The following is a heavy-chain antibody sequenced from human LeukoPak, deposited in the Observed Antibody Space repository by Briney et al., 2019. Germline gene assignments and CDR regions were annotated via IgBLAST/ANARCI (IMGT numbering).Heavy chain of an antibody. CDR3: AKASYYYGMDV. Sequence: SETLSLTCTVSGGSLSSYYWSWIRQPPGKGLEWIGYIYYSGSTYYNPSLRSRVTISVDTSKNQFSLKLSSVTAADTAMYYCAKASYYYGMDVWGQGTTVTVSS. CDR2: IYYSGST. CDR1: GGSLSSYY. V-gene: IGHV4-59*01. J-gene: IGHJ6*02.